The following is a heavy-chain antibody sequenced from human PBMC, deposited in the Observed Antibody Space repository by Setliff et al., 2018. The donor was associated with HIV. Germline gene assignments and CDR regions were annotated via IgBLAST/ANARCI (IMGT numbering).Heavy chain of an antibody. CDR1: GYTFTSYA. D-gene: IGHD3-10*01. J-gene: IGHJ4*01. V-gene: IGHV1-3*01. CDR3: ARGALLAVFDFDH. Sequence: GASVKVSCKASGYTFTSYAMHWVRQAPGQRLEWMGWINAGNGNTKYSQEFQGRITITTDTSANTGYMELSSLRSDDTAVYFCARGALLAVFDFDHWGHGTLVTVSS. CDR2: INAGNGNT.